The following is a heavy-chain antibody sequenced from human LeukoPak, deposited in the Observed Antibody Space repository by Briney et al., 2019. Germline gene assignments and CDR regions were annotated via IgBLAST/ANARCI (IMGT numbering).Heavy chain of an antibody. J-gene: IGHJ3*02. Sequence: GASVKVSCKASGYTFTTYDLHWVRQAPGQGLEWMGVMTPSDGRTSYEQKFQGRVTMTRDTSTSPVYMELSSLSSEDTAVYCCARGGIELIDAFDIWGQGTMLTVSS. D-gene: IGHD2/OR15-2a*01. CDR3: ARGGIELIDAFDI. V-gene: IGHV1-46*01. CDR1: GYTFTTYD. CDR2: MTPSDGRT.